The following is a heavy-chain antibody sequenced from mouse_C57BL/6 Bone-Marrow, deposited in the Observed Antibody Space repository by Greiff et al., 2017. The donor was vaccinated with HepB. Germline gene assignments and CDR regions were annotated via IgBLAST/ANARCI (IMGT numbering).Heavy chain of an antibody. CDR1: GFSLTSYG. D-gene: IGHD5-1*01. V-gene: IGHV2-2*01. J-gene: IGHJ4*01. Sequence: VKLMESGPGLVQPSQSLSITCTVSGFSLTSYGVHWVRQSPGKGLEWLGVIWSGGSTDYNAAFISRLSISKDNSKSQVFFKLNSLQADDTAIYYCARKERSNYDMDYWGQGTSVTVSS. CDR3: ARKERSNYDMDY. CDR2: IWSGGST.